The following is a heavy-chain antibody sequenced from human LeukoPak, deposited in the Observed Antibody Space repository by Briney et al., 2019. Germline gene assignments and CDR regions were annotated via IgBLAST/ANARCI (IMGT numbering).Heavy chain of an antibody. V-gene: IGHV3-23*01. CDR1: GFTFSSYA. CDR3: AKAHPPYYYDSSGYYLDY. J-gene: IGHJ4*02. Sequence: PGGSLRLSCAASGFTFSSYAMSWVRQAPGKGLEWVSAISGSGGSTYYADSVKGRFTISRDNSKNTLYLQMNSLRAEDTAVYYRAKAHPPYYYDSSGYYLDYWGQGTLVTVSS. CDR2: ISGSGGST. D-gene: IGHD3-22*01.